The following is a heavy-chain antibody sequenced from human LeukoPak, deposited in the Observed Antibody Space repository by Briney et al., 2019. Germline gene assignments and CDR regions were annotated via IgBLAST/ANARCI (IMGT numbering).Heavy chain of an antibody. D-gene: IGHD3-3*01. CDR3: ARGSSSQYFRY. CDR2: ISAYSGNT. J-gene: IGHJ1*01. V-gene: IGHV1-18*01. CDR1: GYTFTSYG. Sequence: ASVKVSCKASGYTFTSYGISWVRQAPGQGLEWMGWISAYSGNTSYAQRFQGRVTMSTETSTNTAYMELTSLRSDDTAIYFCARGSSSQYFRYWGQGTLVTVSS.